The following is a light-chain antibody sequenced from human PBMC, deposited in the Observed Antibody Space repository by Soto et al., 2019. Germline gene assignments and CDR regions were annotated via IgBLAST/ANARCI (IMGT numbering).Light chain of an antibody. V-gene: IGKV3-15*01. J-gene: IGKJ1*01. CDR2: GAS. Sequence: EIVMTQSPATLSVSPGERATLSCRASQRVSSGLAWYQQKPGQAPRLLIYGASTRATGISARFSGSGSGTEFILTLSSLQSEDFAVYYCQQYSRWPRTFGLGTKVEMK. CDR3: QQYSRWPRT. CDR1: QRVSSG.